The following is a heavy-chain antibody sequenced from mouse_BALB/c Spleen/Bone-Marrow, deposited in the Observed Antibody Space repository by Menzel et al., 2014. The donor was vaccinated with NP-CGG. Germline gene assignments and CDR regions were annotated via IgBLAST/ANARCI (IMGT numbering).Heavy chain of an antibody. CDR3: ATYYRYDGAY. Sequence: QVQLQQSGPGLVAPSQSLSITCTASGFSLTSFGIHWVRQPPGKGLEWLGVIWAGGSTNYDSAFMSRLTISKDNSKSQVFLKMSSLKTDDTAMYYCATYYRYDGAYWGQGTLVTVSA. V-gene: IGHV2-9*02. D-gene: IGHD2-14*01. CDR1: GFSLTSFG. CDR2: IWAGGST. J-gene: IGHJ3*01.